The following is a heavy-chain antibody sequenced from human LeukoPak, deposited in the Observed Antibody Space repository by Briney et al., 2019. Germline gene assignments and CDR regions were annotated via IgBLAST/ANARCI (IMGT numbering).Heavy chain of an antibody. D-gene: IGHD6-19*01. V-gene: IGHV3-23*01. CDR2: ISSGGSTT. CDR1: GFTFSSHV. Sequence: PGGSLRLSCAASGFTFSSHVMSWVRQAPGKGLEWVSSISSGGSTTYYVDSVKGRFTISRDNSKNTLYLQMDTLRAEDTAVYYCAKGREWLDNFDYWGQGTLVTVSS. J-gene: IGHJ4*02. CDR3: AKGREWLDNFDY.